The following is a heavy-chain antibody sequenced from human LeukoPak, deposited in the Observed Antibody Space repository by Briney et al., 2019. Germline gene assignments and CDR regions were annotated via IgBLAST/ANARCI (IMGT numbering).Heavy chain of an antibody. J-gene: IGHJ2*01. CDR3: ARVAVVTSIFWYFDL. CDR1: GYSFTSYW. D-gene: IGHD2-21*02. Sequence: GESLKISCKGSGYSFTSYWIGWVRQMPGKGLEWMGIIHPGDSDTRYSPSFQGQVTISVDKSISTAYLQWSSLKASDTAMYYCARVAVVTSIFWYFDLWGRGTLVTVAS. CDR2: IHPGDSDT. V-gene: IGHV5-51*01.